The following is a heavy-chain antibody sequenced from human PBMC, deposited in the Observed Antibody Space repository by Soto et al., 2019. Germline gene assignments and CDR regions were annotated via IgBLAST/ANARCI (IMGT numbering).Heavy chain of an antibody. D-gene: IGHD5-18*01. V-gene: IGHV4-61*08. CDR3: VRVRGYSYGYDPRYYFDY. CDR1: GGSVNSGGCY. J-gene: IGHJ4*02. CDR2: IYYSGST. Sequence: SETLSLTCTVSGGSVNSGGCYWSWIRQPPGKGLEWIGYIYYSGSTNYNSSLTSRVTIAADTSKNQFSLRLSSVTAADMAVYYCVRVRGYSYGYDPRYYFDYWGQGILVTVSS.